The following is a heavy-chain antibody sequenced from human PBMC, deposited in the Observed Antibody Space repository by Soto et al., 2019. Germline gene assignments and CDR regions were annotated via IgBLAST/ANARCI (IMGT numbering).Heavy chain of an antibody. Sequence: QVQLQESGPGLVKPSDTLSLTCAVSGYSISSSNWWGWIRQPPGKGLEWIGYIYYSGTTYYNPSLKIRVTMSVDTSQNQFSLKLTSVTAVDTAVYYCARSEIQGPIDYWGQGTLVTVSS. CDR1: GYSISSSNW. CDR3: ARSEIQGPIDY. V-gene: IGHV4-28*01. CDR2: IYYSGTT. J-gene: IGHJ4*02.